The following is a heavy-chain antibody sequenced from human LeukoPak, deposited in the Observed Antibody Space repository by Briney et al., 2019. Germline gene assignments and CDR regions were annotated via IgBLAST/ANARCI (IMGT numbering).Heavy chain of an antibody. D-gene: IGHD5-18*01. Sequence: GGSLRLSCAASGFTFSSYGMSWVRQAPGKGREWVSSISGSGGTTYYADSVKGRFTISRDNSKNTLYLQMNSLRADDTAVYSCAKDPPTVMANAFHIWGQGTMVTVSS. V-gene: IGHV3-23*01. CDR3: AKDPPTVMANAFHI. CDR2: ISGSGGTT. J-gene: IGHJ3*02. CDR1: GFTFSSYG.